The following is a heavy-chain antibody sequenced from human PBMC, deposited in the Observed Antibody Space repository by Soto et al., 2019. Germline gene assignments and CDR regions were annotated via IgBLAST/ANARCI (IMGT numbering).Heavy chain of an antibody. Sequence: SETLSLTCSVSSGSISDYYWSWIRQPAGRGLEWLGRIYSTGSTNYNPSLQSRLTMSVDTSKNHVFLRLRFVTAADTAVYYCAREKDYYHSAMDVWGQGTTVTVSS. CDR1: SGSISDYY. CDR2: IYSTGST. CDR3: AREKDYYHSAMDV. J-gene: IGHJ6*02. V-gene: IGHV4-4*07.